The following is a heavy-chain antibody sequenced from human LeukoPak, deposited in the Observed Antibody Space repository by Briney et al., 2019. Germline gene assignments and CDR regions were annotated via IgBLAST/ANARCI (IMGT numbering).Heavy chain of an antibody. J-gene: IGHJ4*02. CDR2: INHSGST. D-gene: IGHD2-15*01. CDR1: GGSFSGYY. V-gene: IGHV4-34*01. Sequence: SETLSLTCAVYGGSFSGYYWSWIRQPPGKGLGWIGEINHSGSTNYNPSLKSRVTISVDTSKNQFSLKLSSVTAADTAVYYCARDFRVCSAGSCYSGPFDYWGQGTLVTVSS. CDR3: ARDFRVCSAGSCYSGPFDY.